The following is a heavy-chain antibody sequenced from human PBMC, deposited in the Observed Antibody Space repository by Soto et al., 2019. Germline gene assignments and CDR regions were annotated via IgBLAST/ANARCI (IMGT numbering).Heavy chain of an antibody. V-gene: IGHV3-9*01. D-gene: IGHD5-12*01. CDR1: GFTFDDYA. CDR3: AKGVARSGRLRPGYFDY. Sequence: EVQLVESGGGLVQPGRSLRLSCAASGFTFDDYAMHWVRQAPGKGLEWVSGISWNSGSIGYADSVKGRFTISRDNAKNSLYLQMNSLRAEDTALYYCAKGVARSGRLRPGYFDYWGQGTLVTVSS. CDR2: ISWNSGSI. J-gene: IGHJ4*02.